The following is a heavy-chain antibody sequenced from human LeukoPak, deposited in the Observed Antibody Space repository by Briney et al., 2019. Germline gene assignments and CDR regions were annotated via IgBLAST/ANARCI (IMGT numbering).Heavy chain of an antibody. D-gene: IGHD2-15*01. J-gene: IGHJ4*02. CDR2: ISGSGGST. CDR1: GFTFSSYA. V-gene: IGHV3-23*01. CDR3: AKGIAGYCSGGSCCLIDY. Sequence: GGSLRLSCAASGFTFSSYAMSWVRQAPGKGLEWVSAISGSGGSTYYADSVKGRFTISRDNSKNTLYLQMNSLRAEDTAVYYCAKGIAGYCSGGSCCLIDYWGQGTLVTVSS.